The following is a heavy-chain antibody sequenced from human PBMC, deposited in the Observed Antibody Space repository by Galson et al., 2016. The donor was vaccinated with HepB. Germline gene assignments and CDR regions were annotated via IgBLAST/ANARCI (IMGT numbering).Heavy chain of an antibody. D-gene: IGHD3-3*01. CDR2: ISSSSSSYI. J-gene: IGHJ6*02. CDR3: ARAERLLRFLEWPYYYYGMDV. CDR1: GFTFSSYS. V-gene: IGHV3-21*01. Sequence: SLRLSCAASGFTFSSYSMNWVRQAPGKGLEWVSSISSSSSSYIYYADSVKGRFTISRDNAKNSLYLQMNSLRAEDTAVYYCARAERLLRFLEWPYYYYGMDVWGQGTTVTVS.